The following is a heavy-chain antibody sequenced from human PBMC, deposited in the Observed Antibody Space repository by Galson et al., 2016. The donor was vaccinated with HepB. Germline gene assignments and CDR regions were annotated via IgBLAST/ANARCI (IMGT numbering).Heavy chain of an antibody. V-gene: IGHV3-23*01. CDR2: ISTGRTT. J-gene: IGHJ4*02. CDR3: AKERLVRRIFDH. CDR1: GFVFSNFG. D-gene: IGHD1-1*01. Sequence: SLRLSCAASGFVFSNFGLGWVRQAPGKGLEWVASISTGRTTYYSDSVQGRFTISRDNSNNTLYLQMNGLRAEDTAVYYCAKERLVRRIFDHWGQGTLLTVSS.